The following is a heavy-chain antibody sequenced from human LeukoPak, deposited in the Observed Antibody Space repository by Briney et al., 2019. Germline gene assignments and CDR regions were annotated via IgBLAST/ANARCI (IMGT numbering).Heavy chain of an antibody. CDR1: GGSISSYY. D-gene: IGHD2-2*01. CDR3: AVGRIGAFDI. V-gene: IGHV4-59*08. CDR2: IYYSGST. Sequence: PSETLSLTCTVSGGSISSYYWSWIRQPPGKGLEWIGYIYYSGSTNYNPSLKSRVTISVDTSKNQFSLKLSSVTAADTAVYYCAVGRIGAFDIWGQGTMVTVSS. J-gene: IGHJ3*02.